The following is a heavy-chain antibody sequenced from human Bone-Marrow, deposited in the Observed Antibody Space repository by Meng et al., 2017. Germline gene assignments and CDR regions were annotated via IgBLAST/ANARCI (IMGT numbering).Heavy chain of an antibody. CDR2: IIPFFNTP. D-gene: IGHD6-13*01. V-gene: IGHV1-69*05. CDR3: AGPSSSWFYFHY. CDR1: ADALWSFG. Sequence: NEARDSGNVLRHTSADALWSFGFNWVRHAAGEGLELMGSIIPFFNTPNYALKFQGTITITTDEANRTAYMELSSLTSEDTAVYYCAGPSSSWFYFHYWGQGTLVTVSS. J-gene: IGHJ4*01.